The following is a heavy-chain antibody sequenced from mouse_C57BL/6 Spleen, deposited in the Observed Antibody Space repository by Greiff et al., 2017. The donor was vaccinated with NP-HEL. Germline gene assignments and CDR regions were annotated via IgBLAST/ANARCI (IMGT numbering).Heavy chain of an antibody. D-gene: IGHD1-1*01. CDR1: GFTFSSYA. V-gene: IGHV5-4*01. CDR3: ARDFYGSSSGYFDY. CDR2: ISDGGSYT. Sequence: EVHLVESGGGLVKPGGSLKLSCAASGFTFSSYAMSWVRQTPEKRLEWVATISDGGSYTYYPDNVKGRFTISRDNAKNNLYLQMSHLKSEDTAMYYCARDFYGSSSGYFDYWGQGTTLTVSS. J-gene: IGHJ2*01.